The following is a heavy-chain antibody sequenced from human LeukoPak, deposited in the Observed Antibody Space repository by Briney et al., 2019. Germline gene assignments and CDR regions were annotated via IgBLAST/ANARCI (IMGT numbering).Heavy chain of an antibody. D-gene: IGHD5-24*01. V-gene: IGHV3-23*01. CDR3: AKDDAWLQYGN. CDR2: ISGSGGST. J-gene: IGHJ4*02. Sequence: GGSLRLSCAASGLIFSKYWMTWVRQAPGKGLEWVSAISGSGGSTYYADSVKGRFTISRDNSKGTVYLQMNSLRPEDTAVYYCAKDDAWLQYGNWGRGTLVTVSS. CDR1: GLIFSKYW.